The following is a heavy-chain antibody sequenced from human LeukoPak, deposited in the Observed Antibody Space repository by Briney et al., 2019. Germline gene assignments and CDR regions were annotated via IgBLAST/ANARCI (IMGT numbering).Heavy chain of an antibody. D-gene: IGHD6-13*01. CDR3: TRDVGAAGY. V-gene: IGHV3-7*05. CDR2: IKKGGTEK. CDR1: GFTFSNYW. J-gene: IGHJ4*02. Sequence: PGGSLRLSCAASGFTFSNYWMNWVRQAPGKGLEWVANIKKGGTEKYYVDSVKGRFTISRDNAKNSLYLQMNSLRAEDTAVYYCTRDVGAAGYWGQGTLVTVSS.